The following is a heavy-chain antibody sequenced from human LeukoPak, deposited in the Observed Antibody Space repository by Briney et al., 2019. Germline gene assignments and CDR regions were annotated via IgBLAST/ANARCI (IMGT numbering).Heavy chain of an antibody. CDR2: INQDGSEE. Sequence: GGSLRLSCAASGFTFSSYWMSWVRQAPGKGLEWVANINQDGSEEYYVDSVKGRFTISRDNAKNSLYLQMNSLRAEDTAVYYCARVIIGGTKQQLGYFDYWGQGTLVTVSS. CDR3: ARVIIGGTKQQLGYFDY. CDR1: GFTFSSYW. D-gene: IGHD6-13*01. J-gene: IGHJ4*02. V-gene: IGHV3-7*01.